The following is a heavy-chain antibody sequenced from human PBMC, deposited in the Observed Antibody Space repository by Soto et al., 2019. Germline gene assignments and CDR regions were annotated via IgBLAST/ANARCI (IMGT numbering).Heavy chain of an antibody. J-gene: IGHJ5*02. D-gene: IGHD6-13*01. V-gene: IGHV2-70*01. CDR3: ARIIAGIAAAGTGKTYNWFDP. CDR1: GFSLSTSGMC. CDR2: IDWDDDK. Sequence: SGPTLVNPTQTLTLTCTFSGFSLSTSGMCVSWIRQPPGKALEWLALIDWDDDKYYSTSLKTRLTISKDTSKNQVVLTMTNMDPVDTATYYCARIIAGIAAAGTGKTYNWFDPWGQGTLVPVSS.